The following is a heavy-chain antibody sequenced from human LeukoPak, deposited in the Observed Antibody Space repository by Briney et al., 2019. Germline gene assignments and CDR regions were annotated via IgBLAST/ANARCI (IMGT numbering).Heavy chain of an antibody. CDR1: GFTFSSYA. Sequence: GGSLRLSRAASGFTFSSYAMSWVRQAPGKGLEWVSAISGSGGSTYYADSVKGRFTISRDNSKNTLYLQMNSLRAEDTAVYYCAKGGSTSLWFGEIDYWGQGTLVTVSS. D-gene: IGHD3-10*01. CDR3: AKGGSTSLWFGEIDY. J-gene: IGHJ4*02. V-gene: IGHV3-23*01. CDR2: ISGSGGST.